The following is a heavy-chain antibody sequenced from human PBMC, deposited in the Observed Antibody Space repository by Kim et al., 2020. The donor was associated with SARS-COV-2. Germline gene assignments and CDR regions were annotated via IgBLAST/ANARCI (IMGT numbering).Heavy chain of an antibody. V-gene: IGHV3-30*04. Sequence: GGSLRLSCAASGFTFSTYAMHWVRQAPGKGLEWVAVMSYDGSNKYYADSVKGRFTISRDNYKNTLFLQMDSLRAEDTAVYYCSRGSSVVAAPGGIWGQGTIVTVAS. CDR3: SRGSSVVAAPGGI. CDR1: GFTFSTYA. J-gene: IGHJ3*02. D-gene: IGHD2-15*01. CDR2: MSYDGSNK.